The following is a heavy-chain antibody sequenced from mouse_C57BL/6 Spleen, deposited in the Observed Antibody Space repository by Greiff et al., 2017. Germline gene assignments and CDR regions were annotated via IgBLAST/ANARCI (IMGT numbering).Heavy chain of an antibody. CDR1: GYTFTSYW. D-gene: IGHD1-1*01. V-gene: IGHV1-72*01. Sequence: QVQLQQPGAELVKPGASVKLSCKASGYTFTSYWMHWVKQRPGRGLEWIGRLDPNRGGTKYNEKFKSKATLTVDKPSSTAYMQLSSLTSEDSAVYYCAREGVYYGSEDYWGQGTTLTVSS. CDR2: LDPNRGGT. CDR3: AREGVYYGSEDY. J-gene: IGHJ2*01.